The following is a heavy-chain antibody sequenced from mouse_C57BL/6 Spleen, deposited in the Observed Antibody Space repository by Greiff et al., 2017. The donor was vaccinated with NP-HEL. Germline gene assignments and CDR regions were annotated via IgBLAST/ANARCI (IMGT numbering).Heavy chain of an antibody. J-gene: IGHJ2*01. Sequence: EVKLQESGAELVKPGASVKLSCTASGFNIKDYYMHWVKQRTEQGLEWIGRIDTEDGETKYAPKFQGKATITADTASNTAYLQISSLTSEDTAVYYCARGRSNYEDYWGQGATLTVSS. CDR1: GFNIKDYY. V-gene: IGHV14-2*01. D-gene: IGHD2-5*01. CDR2: IDTEDGET. CDR3: ARGRSNYEDY.